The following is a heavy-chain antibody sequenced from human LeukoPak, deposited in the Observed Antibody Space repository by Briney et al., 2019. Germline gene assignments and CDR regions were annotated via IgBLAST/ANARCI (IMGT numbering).Heavy chain of an antibody. CDR2: IRSKASGGTT. D-gene: IGHD3-22*01. CDR3: SRMMQHSYDRGAYYRLFDY. J-gene: IGHJ4*02. V-gene: IGHV3-49*04. Sequence: PGRSLRLSCIASGFTFGDYAMSWVRQAPGKGLEWVGFIRSKASGGTTEYAASVKGRFTISRDDSNSIAYLQMTSLKTEDSAIHYCSRMMQHSYDRGAYYRLFDYWGQGTLVTVSS. CDR1: GFTFGDYA.